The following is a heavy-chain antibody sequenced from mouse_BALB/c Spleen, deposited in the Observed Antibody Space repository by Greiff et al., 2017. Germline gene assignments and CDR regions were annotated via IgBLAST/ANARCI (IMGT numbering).Heavy chain of an antibody. D-gene: IGHD1-1*01. CDR3: TRDLATGVMDY. J-gene: IGHJ4*01. CDR1: GFTFSSYT. V-gene: IGHV5-6-4*01. Sequence: EVKLMESGGGLVKPGGSLKFSCAASGFTFSSYTMSWVRQTPEKRLEWVATISSGGSYTYYPDSVKGRVTISRDNAKNTLYLQMSSLKSEDTAMYYCTRDLATGVMDYWGQGTSVTVSS. CDR2: ISSGGSYT.